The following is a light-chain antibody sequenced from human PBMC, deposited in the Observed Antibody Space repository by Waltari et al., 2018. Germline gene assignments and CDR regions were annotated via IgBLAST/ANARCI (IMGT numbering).Light chain of an antibody. Sequence: SYELTQPPSVSVSPGQTAIITCSGDKLGDKYASWYQQKPGQSPILVMDEDTKRPSGIPERFSAPNSGNTATLTISGTQATDEADYYCQAWDSSVVFGGGTKLTVL. V-gene: IGLV3-1*01. CDR3: QAWDSSVV. CDR2: EDT. J-gene: IGLJ2*01. CDR1: KLGDKY.